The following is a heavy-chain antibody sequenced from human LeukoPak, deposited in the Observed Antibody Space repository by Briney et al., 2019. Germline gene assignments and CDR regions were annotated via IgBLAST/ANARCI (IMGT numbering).Heavy chain of an antibody. CDR1: GYTFTSYG. Sequence: ASVKVSCKASGYTFTSYGINWVRQAPGQGLEWIGWISGYTGNTDYAQKFQGRVTMTTDTSTSTAYMELRSLTSDDTAVYYCARWVVPADYWGQGTLVTVSS. J-gene: IGHJ4*02. CDR3: ARWVVPADY. D-gene: IGHD2-21*01. CDR2: ISGYTGNT. V-gene: IGHV1-18*01.